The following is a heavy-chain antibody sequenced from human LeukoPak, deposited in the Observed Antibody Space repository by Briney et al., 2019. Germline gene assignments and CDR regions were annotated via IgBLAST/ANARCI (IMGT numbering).Heavy chain of an antibody. CDR1: GGSISSSSYY. CDR2: IYYSGST. D-gene: IGHD3-16*02. CDR3: ARQRSYYFDY. J-gene: IGHJ4*02. V-gene: IGHV4-39*01. Sequence: SETLSLTCTVSGGSISSSSYYWGWIRQPPGKGLEWIGSIYYSGSTYYNPSLKSRSTISVDTSKNQFSLKVSSVTAADTAVYYCARQRSYYFDYWGQGTLVTVSS.